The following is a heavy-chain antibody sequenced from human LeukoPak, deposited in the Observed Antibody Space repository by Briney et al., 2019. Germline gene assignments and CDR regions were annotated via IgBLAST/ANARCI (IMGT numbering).Heavy chain of an antibody. CDR2: IHSNPKTI. CDR3: ARSGYGDFDY. CDR1: GDSFSGYY. Sequence: LSLTCAVYGDSFSGYYWSWIRQAPGKGLEWISYIHSNPKTIYYADSAKGRFTISRDNAKNSLYLQMNSLRVDDTAVYYCARSGYGDFDYWGQGARVTVSS. J-gene: IGHJ4*02. D-gene: IGHD5-12*01. V-gene: IGHV3-11*01.